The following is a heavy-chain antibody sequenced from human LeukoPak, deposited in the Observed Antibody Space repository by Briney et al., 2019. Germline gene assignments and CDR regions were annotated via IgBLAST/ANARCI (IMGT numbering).Heavy chain of an antibody. CDR3: ARGGGGYCSSTSCYVDWFDP. D-gene: IGHD2-2*01. CDR1: GGSISSYY. J-gene: IGHJ5*02. CDR2: IYYSGST. Sequence: SETLSLTCTVSGGSISSYYWSWIRHPPGKGLEWIGYIYYSGSTNYNPSLKSRVTISVDTSKNQFSLKLSSVTAADTAVYYCARGGGGYCSSTSCYVDWFDPWGQGTLVTVSS. V-gene: IGHV4-59*01.